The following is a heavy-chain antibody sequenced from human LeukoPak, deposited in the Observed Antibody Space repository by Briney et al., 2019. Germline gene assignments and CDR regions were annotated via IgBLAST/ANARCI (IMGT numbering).Heavy chain of an antibody. Sequence: SETLSLTCTVSGGSISSYYWSWIQQPPGKGLEWIGYIYYSGSTNYNPSLKSRVTISVDTSKNQFSLKLSSVTAADTAVYYCARGRGIAVAGTRFDYWGQGTLVTVSS. CDR2: IYYSGST. V-gene: IGHV4-59*01. D-gene: IGHD6-19*01. CDR3: ARGRGIAVAGTRFDY. CDR1: GGSISSYY. J-gene: IGHJ4*02.